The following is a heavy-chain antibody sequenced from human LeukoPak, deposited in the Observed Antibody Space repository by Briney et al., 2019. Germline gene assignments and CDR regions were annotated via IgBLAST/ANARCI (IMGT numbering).Heavy chain of an antibody. J-gene: IGHJ5*02. CDR3: ARDPPYNDFWSDYTIFDP. V-gene: IGHV7-4-1*02. D-gene: IGHD3-3*01. Sequence: ASVKVSCKASGYSFTLYAMNWVRRAPGQGLEWMGWINTNTGNPTYAQGFTGRFVFSLDTSVSTAYLQITSLKAEDTAVYYCARDPPYNDFWSDYTIFDPWGQGTLVTVSS. CDR1: GYSFTLYA. CDR2: INTNTGNP.